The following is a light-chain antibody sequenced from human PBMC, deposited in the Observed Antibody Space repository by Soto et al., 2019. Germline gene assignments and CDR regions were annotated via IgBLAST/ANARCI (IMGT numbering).Light chain of an antibody. V-gene: IGKV3-20*01. CDR3: QQYGSSPQT. CDR1: QSVSSSY. J-gene: IGKJ1*01. Sequence: ELVLTQSPGTLSLSPGARATLSCRASQSVSSSYLAWYQQKPGQAPRLLIYGASSRATGIPDRFSGSGSGTDFTLTISRLEPEDFAVYYCQQYGSSPQTFGQGTKVDI. CDR2: GAS.